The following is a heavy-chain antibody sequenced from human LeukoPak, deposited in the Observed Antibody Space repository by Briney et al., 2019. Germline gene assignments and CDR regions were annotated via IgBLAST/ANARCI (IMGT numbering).Heavy chain of an antibody. CDR1: GFTVSSNY. D-gene: IGHD5-18*01. CDR2: IYSGGST. CDR3: ARRGHGYGSPFDY. Sequence: GGSLRLSCAASGFTVSSNYMSSVRQAPGKGLEWVSVIYSGGSTYYADSVKGRFTISRDNSKNTLDLQMSSLRAEDTAVYFCARRGHGYGSPFDYWGLGTLVTVSS. J-gene: IGHJ4*02. V-gene: IGHV3-53*01.